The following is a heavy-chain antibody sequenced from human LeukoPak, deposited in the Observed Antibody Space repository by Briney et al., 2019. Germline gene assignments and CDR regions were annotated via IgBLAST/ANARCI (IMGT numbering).Heavy chain of an antibody. V-gene: IGHV4-39*02. J-gene: IGHJ5*02. CDR3: ARTLSARDWFDP. D-gene: IGHD3-3*02. CDR2: IYYNGDT. CDR1: GGSIDTTIYF. Sequence: SETLSLTCSVSGGSIDTTIYFWGWIRQPPGKGLEWIGNIYYNGDTYYNPSLESRVTLSMDTSKNRFSLRLSSVTAADTAVYYCARTLSARDWFDPCGQGTLVTVSS.